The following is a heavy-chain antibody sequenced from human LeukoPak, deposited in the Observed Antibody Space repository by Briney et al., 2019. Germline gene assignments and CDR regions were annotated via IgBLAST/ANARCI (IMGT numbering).Heavy chain of an antibody. CDR3: AKTLGQYGSGSRAFDY. V-gene: IGHV3-23*01. Sequence: GGSLRLSCAASGFTFSSYAMSWVRQAPGKGLEWVSAISGSGGSTYYADSVKGRFTISRDNSKNTLHLQMNSLRAEDTAVYYCAKTLGQYGSGSRAFDYWGQGTLVTVSS. D-gene: IGHD3-10*01. CDR2: ISGSGGST. J-gene: IGHJ4*02. CDR1: GFTFSSYA.